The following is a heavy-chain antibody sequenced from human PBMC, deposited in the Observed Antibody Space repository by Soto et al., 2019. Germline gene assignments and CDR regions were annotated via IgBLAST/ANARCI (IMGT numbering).Heavy chain of an antibody. J-gene: IGHJ4*02. CDR3: ARQVRGGSDYLVSYYFDY. CDR1: GDSISSSSYD. D-gene: IGHD1-26*01. V-gene: IGHV4-39*01. CDR2: IYYSGSA. Sequence: LQLQESGPRLVKPSETLALTCTVSGDSISSSSYDWGWIRQPPGKGLEWIGTIYYSGSAYYNPSLKSRVTISGDTSKIQLYLIMNSVTAADTAVYYCARQVRGGSDYLVSYYFDYWGQGNLVTVSS.